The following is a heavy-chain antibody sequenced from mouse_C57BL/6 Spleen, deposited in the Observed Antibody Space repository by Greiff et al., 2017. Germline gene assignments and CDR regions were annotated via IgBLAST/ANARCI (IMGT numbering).Heavy chain of an antibody. CDR1: GYTFTNYW. D-gene: IGHD1-1*01. Sequence: VQRVESGAELVRPGTSVKMSCKASGYTFTNYWIGWAKQRPGHGLEWIGDIYPGGGYTNYNEKFKGKATLTADKSSSTAYMQFSSLTSEDSAIYYCARSYYYGSSYFDYWGQGTTLTVSS. V-gene: IGHV1-63*01. J-gene: IGHJ2*01. CDR2: IYPGGGYT. CDR3: ARSYYYGSSYFDY.